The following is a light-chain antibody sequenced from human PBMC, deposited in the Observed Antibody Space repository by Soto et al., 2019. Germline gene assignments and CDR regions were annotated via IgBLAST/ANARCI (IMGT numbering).Light chain of an antibody. CDR2: KAS. CDR3: QHYNTYSYT. CDR1: QNISTW. Sequence: DIQMTQSPSTLSASVGDRVTITCRASQNISTWLAWYQQSPGKAPKVLIYKASTLESGVPSRFNGSGAGTEFALTISSLQPDDVATYYCQHYNTYSYTFGQGTKLEIK. V-gene: IGKV1-5*03. J-gene: IGKJ2*01.